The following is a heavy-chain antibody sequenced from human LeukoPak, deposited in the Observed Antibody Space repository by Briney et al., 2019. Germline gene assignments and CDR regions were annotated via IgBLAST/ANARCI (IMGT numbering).Heavy chain of an antibody. J-gene: IGHJ6*02. D-gene: IGHD3-16*02. CDR2: ISSSSSTI. CDR1: GFTFSSYS. Sequence: RGSLRLSCAASGFTFSSYSMNWVRQAPGKGLEWVSYISSSSSTIYYADSVKGRFTISRDNAKNSLYLQMNSLRAEDTAVYYCARDRNDYVWGSYRHNYYYYGMDVWGQGTTVTVSS. V-gene: IGHV3-48*01. CDR3: ARDRNDYVWGSYRHNYYYYGMDV.